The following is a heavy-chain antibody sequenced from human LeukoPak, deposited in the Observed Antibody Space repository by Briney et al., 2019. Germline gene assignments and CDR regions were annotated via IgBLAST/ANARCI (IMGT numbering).Heavy chain of an antibody. CDR3: ARYEVVTAVDY. D-gene: IGHD2-21*02. Sequence: SETLSLTCAVSGGSFSDFSWNWIRQPPGKGLEWIGEINHSGSTSYNPSLKSRVTISVDTSKNQFSLKLSSVTAADTAVYYCARYEVVTAVDYWGQGTLVTVSS. CDR1: GGSFSDFS. V-gene: IGHV4-34*01. CDR2: INHSGST. J-gene: IGHJ4*02.